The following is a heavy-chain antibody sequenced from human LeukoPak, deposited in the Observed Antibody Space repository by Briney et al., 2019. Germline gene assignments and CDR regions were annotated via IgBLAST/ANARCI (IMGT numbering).Heavy chain of an antibody. CDR1: GFTFSSYS. Sequence: GGSLRLSCAASGFTFSSYSMNWVRQAPGKGLEWVSYISSSSSTIYYADSMKGRFTISRDNAKNSLYLQMNSLRAEDTAVYYCARDRDFDYWGHGTLVTVSS. V-gene: IGHV3-48*01. CDR3: ARDRDFDY. J-gene: IGHJ4*01. CDR2: ISSSSSTI.